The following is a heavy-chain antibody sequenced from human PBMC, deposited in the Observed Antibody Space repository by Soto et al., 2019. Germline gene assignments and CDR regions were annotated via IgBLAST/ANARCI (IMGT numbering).Heavy chain of an antibody. CDR1: VYTVSSYS. J-gene: IGHJ3*02. Sequence: GRSVTLWCAASVYTVSSYSMNGFRQAPGKGLEWVSSISSSSSYIYYADSVKGRFTISRDNAKNSLYLQMNSLRAEDTAVYYCAGQWLDDALDIWAKGQWSPSPQ. CDR3: AGQWLDDALDI. CDR2: ISSSSSYI. V-gene: IGHV3-21*01. D-gene: IGHD6-19*01.